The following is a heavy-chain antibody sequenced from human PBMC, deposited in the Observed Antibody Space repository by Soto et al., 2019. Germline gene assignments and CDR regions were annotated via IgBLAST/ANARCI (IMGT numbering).Heavy chain of an antibody. J-gene: IGHJ6*04. CDR3: ARGRPVDV. D-gene: IGHD6-6*01. CDR1: GFTFSTYS. V-gene: IGHV3-48*01. Sequence: EVQLVESGGGLVQPGGSLRLSCAASGFTFSTYSMNWVRQAPGKGLEWVSYISSSSTTIYYAGSVQGRFTISRDNAKNSLYLQMSSLRVEDTAVYYCARGRPVDVWGKGTTVAVSS. CDR2: ISSSSTTI.